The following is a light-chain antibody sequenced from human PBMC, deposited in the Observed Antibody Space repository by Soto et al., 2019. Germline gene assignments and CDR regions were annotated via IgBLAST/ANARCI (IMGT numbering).Light chain of an antibody. V-gene: IGKV3-11*01. J-gene: IGKJ5*01. CDR2: DAS. CDR3: QQRSNWPPIT. Sequence: EIVFTQSPATLSLAPREKANLSCQACQSVCSYLSWYQQKPCQAPRLLIYDASNRATCIPARFSGSGSGTDFTLTISSLEPEDFAVYYCQQRSNWPPITFGQGTRLEIK. CDR1: QSVCSY.